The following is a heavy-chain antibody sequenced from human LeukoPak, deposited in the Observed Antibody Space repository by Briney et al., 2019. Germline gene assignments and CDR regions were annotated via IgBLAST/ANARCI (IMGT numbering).Heavy chain of an antibody. Sequence: GGSLRLSCAASGFTFSSYAMSWVRQAPGKGLEWVSAISGSGGNTYYADSVKGRFTISRDNSKNTLYLQMHSLRAEDTAVYYCAKSQFIVVVVAAGGVGAFDIWGQGTMVTVSS. J-gene: IGHJ3*02. CDR1: GFTFSSYA. CDR3: AKSQFIVVVVAAGGVGAFDI. D-gene: IGHD2-15*01. V-gene: IGHV3-23*01. CDR2: ISGSGGNT.